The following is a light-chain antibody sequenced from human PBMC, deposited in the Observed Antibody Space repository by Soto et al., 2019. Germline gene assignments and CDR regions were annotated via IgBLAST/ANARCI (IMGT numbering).Light chain of an antibody. CDR2: DAS. Sequence: EIVMTQSPATLSVSPGERATLSCRASQGVGSTLAWYQQKPGQTPRLLIFDASTRATGIPARFSGSGSGTDFTLTINSLQSEDFAVYYCQHYHSWPLTFGGGTKVELK. CDR3: QHYHSWPLT. CDR1: QGVGST. V-gene: IGKV3-15*01. J-gene: IGKJ4*01.